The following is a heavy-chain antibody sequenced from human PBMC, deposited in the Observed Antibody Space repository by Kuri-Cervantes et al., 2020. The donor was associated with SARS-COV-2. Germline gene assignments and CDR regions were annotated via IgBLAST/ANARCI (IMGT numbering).Heavy chain of an antibody. J-gene: IGHJ3*01. V-gene: IGHV3-30-3*01. CDR3: AKDPNGDYVGAFDF. CDR1: GFTFSSYA. Sequence: GESLKISCAASGFTFSSYAMHWVRQAPGKGLEWVAVISYDGSNKYYADSVKGRFTISRDNFKNTLYLQMNNLRAEDTAVYYCAKDPNGDYVGAFDFWGQGTLVTVSS. CDR2: ISYDGSNK. D-gene: IGHD4-17*01.